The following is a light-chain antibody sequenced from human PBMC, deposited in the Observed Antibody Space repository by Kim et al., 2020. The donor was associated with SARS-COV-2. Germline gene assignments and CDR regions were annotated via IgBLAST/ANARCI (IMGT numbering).Light chain of an antibody. CDR1: QTISDNY. Sequence: SLSPGERATLSCRASQTISDNYLAWYQQKPGQAPRLLIYGASSRVTGIPDRFSGRGSGTDFTLTISRLEPEDFAVYYCHQYGSSSRFGGGTKLEI. CDR2: GAS. J-gene: IGKJ4*01. CDR3: HQYGSSSR. V-gene: IGKV3-20*01.